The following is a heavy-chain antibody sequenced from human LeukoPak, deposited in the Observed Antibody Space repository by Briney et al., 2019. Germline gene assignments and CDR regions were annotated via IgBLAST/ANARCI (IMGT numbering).Heavy chain of an antibody. J-gene: IGHJ5*02. Sequence: GSLRLSCAASGFTFSSYLMSWVRQAPGKGLEWVANIKQDGSEKYYVDSVKGRFTTSRDNAKNSLYLQMNSLRAEDTAVYYCARASSRYNWFDPWGQGTLVTVSS. V-gene: IGHV3-7*01. D-gene: IGHD5-24*01. CDR1: GFTFSSYL. CDR3: ARASSRYNWFDP. CDR2: IKQDGSEK.